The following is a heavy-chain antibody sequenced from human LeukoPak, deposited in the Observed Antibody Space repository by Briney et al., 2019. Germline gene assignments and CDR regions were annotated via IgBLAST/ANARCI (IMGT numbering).Heavy chain of an antibody. J-gene: IGHJ4*02. V-gene: IGHV3-30*18. CDR3: AKDAPGYSSGWY. CDR1: GFTFSSYG. D-gene: IGHD6-19*01. CDR2: ISYDGSNK. Sequence: GGSLRFSCAASGFTFSSYGMHWVRQALGKGLEWVAVISYDGSNKYYADSVKGRFTISRDNSKNTLYLQMNSLRAEDTAVYYCAKDAPGYSSGWYWGQGTLVTVSS.